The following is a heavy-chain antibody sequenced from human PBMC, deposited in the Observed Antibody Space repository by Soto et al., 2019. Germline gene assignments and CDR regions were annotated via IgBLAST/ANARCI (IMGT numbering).Heavy chain of an antibody. Sequence: GGSLRLSCAASGFTFSSYGMHWVRQAPGKGLEWVAVIWYDGSNKYYADSVKGRFTISRDNSKNTLYLQMNSLRAEDTAVYYCAREDYGDYENWFDPWGQGTLVTVSS. CDR1: GFTFSSYG. CDR3: AREDYGDYENWFDP. CDR2: IWYDGSNK. V-gene: IGHV3-33*01. J-gene: IGHJ5*02. D-gene: IGHD4-17*01.